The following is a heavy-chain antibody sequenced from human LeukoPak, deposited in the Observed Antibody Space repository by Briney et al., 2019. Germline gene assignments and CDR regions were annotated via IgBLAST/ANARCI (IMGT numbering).Heavy chain of an antibody. J-gene: IGHJ4*02. V-gene: IGHV3-48*03. CDR3: AXEASSGXXXY. CDR1: GFTFSSYE. Sequence: GGSLRLSCAASGFTFSSYEMNWVRQAPGKGLEWVSYISSSAGTIYYTDSVKGRFTISRDNAKNSLYLQMNSLRAEDTAVYYCAXEASSGXXXYWXQXTLVTVSS. D-gene: IGHD6-25*01. CDR2: ISSSAGTI.